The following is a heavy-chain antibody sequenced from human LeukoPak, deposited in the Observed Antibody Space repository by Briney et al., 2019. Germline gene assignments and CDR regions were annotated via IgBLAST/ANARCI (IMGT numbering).Heavy chain of an antibody. D-gene: IGHD4-17*01. CDR2: ISAYNGNR. Sequence: GASVKVSCKPSGYTFTSYGINWVRQAPGQGLEWMGWISAYNGNRNYAQKFQGRVTLTTDTSTSTAYMELRSLRSDDTAVYYCAREGYGDSRRYFDYWDQGTLVTVSS. J-gene: IGHJ4*02. CDR3: AREGYGDSRRYFDY. V-gene: IGHV1-18*01. CDR1: GYTFTSYG.